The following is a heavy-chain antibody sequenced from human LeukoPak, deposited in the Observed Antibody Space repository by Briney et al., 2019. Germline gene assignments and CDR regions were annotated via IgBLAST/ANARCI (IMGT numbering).Heavy chain of an antibody. CDR2: IYYSGST. CDR3: AREKIGYYDSSGRGWFDP. Sequence: SETLSLTCTVSGGSISSYYWSWIRQPPGKGLEWIGYIYYSGSTNYNPSLKSRVTILVDTSKNQFSLKLSSVTAADTAVYYCAREKIGYYDSSGRGWFDPWGQGTLVTVSS. V-gene: IGHV4-59*01. CDR1: GGSISSYY. J-gene: IGHJ5*02. D-gene: IGHD3-22*01.